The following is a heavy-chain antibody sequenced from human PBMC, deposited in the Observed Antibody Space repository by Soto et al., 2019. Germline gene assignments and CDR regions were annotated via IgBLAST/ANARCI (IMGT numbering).Heavy chain of an antibody. V-gene: IGHV1-18*01. CDR1: GYTFTSYG. CDR3: ARDMVPSLGQWLADFDY. J-gene: IGHJ4*02. CDR2: ISAYNGNT. D-gene: IGHD6-19*01. Sequence: QVQLVQSGAEVKKPGASVKVSCKASGYTFTSYGISWVRQAPGQGLEWMGWISAYNGNTNYAQKLQGRVTMTTDTPKCSDYMGLRSFRSGATAVYSCARDMVPSLGQWLADFDYWGQGTLVTVSS.